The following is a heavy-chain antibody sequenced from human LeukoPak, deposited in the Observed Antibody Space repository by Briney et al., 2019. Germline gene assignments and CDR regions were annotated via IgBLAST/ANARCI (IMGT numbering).Heavy chain of an antibody. CDR2: ISSSSSSYI. CDR1: GFTFSSYS. J-gene: IGHJ4*02. Sequence: GGSLRLSCAASGFTFSSYSMNWVRQAPGKGLEWVSSISSSSSSYIYYADSVKGRFTISRDNAKNSLYLQMNSLRAEDTAVYYCARDRWATVTTNQDDYWGQGTLVTVSS. V-gene: IGHV3-21*01. D-gene: IGHD4-17*01. CDR3: ARDRWATVTTNQDDY.